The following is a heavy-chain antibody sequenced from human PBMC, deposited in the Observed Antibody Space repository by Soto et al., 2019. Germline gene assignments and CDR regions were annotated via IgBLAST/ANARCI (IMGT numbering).Heavy chain of an antibody. Sequence: ASVKVSCKASGFTFTNYGISCVLQSPGQGLEWMGWISAYKGNTNYAQKFQGRVTMTTDTSTSTAYMELRSLRSDDTAVYYCASRSGQLPYYFDYWGQGTLVTVSS. V-gene: IGHV1-18*01. J-gene: IGHJ4*02. CDR2: ISAYKGNT. CDR3: ASRSGQLPYYFDY. CDR1: GFTFTNYG. D-gene: IGHD6-6*01.